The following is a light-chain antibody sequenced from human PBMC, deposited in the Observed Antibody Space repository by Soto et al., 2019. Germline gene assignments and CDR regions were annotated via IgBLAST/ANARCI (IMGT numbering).Light chain of an antibody. J-gene: IGLJ1*01. CDR1: SSDVGGYNY. V-gene: IGLV2-14*01. CDR2: DVG. CDR3: SSYTSSSTNV. Sequence: QSALTQPASVSGSPGQSITISCTGTSSDVGGYNYVSWYQQHPGKAPKLMIYDVGNRPAGVSNRFSGSKSLNTAPLTISGRQAEDEADYYCSSYTSSSTNVFGTVTKLTVL.